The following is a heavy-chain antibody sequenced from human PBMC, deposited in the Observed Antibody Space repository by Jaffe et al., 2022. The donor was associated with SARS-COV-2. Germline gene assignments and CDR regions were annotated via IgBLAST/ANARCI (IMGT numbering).Heavy chain of an antibody. CDR3: ARVRRFADYFDY. J-gene: IGHJ4*02. CDR1: GDSISSGDYF. CDR2: VFYDGNT. Sequence: HLQLQESGPGLLKPSETLSLTCTVSGDSISSGDYFWGWVRQPPGKGLEWIANVFYDGNTYSNPSLKSRVTISIDTSRTQFSLQLSSVTAADTATYYCARVRRFADYFDYWGQGILVTASS. V-gene: IGHV4-39*01.